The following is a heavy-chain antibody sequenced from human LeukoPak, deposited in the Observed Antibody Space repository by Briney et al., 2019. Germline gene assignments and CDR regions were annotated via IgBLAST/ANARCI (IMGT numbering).Heavy chain of an antibody. Sequence: TSETLSLTCTVPGGSISSSSYYWGWIRQPPGKGLEWIGSIYYSGSTYYNPSLKSRVTISVDTSKNQFSLKLSSVTAADTAVYYCARPSSYSYGYNYWGQGTLVTVSS. CDR2: IYYSGST. CDR3: ARPSSYSYGYNY. J-gene: IGHJ4*02. V-gene: IGHV4-39*01. CDR1: GGSISSSSYY. D-gene: IGHD5-18*01.